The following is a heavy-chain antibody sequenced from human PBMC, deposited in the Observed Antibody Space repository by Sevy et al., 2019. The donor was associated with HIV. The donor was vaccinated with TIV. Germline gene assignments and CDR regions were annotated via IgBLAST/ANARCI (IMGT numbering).Heavy chain of an antibody. V-gene: IGHV3-21*01. CDR2: ISGDSSYI. CDR3: ARMGGAKRVDY. Sequence: GGSLRLSCAASGFTFNIYSMNWVRQAPGKGLEWVSSISGDSSYIFYADSLMGRFTISRDNAKNSLYLQMNSLRAEETAVYYCARMGGAKRVDYWGQGTLVTVSS. CDR1: GFTFNIYS. D-gene: IGHD1-26*01. J-gene: IGHJ4*02.